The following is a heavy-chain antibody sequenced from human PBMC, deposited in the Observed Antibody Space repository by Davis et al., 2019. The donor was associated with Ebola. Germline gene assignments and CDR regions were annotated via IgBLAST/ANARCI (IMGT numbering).Heavy chain of an antibody. J-gene: IGHJ4*02. Sequence: GESLKISCAASGFTFGSHAMHWVRQAPGKGLEWVSLISYDETAKLYADSVKGRFTISRDNFKDSLYLQLDSLRAEDTAMYFCARAPLATRTRYFDYWGLGTLVTVSS. CDR2: ISYDETAK. D-gene: IGHD2-2*01. CDR1: GFTFGSHA. V-gene: IGHV3-30*01. CDR3: ARAPLATRTRYFDY.